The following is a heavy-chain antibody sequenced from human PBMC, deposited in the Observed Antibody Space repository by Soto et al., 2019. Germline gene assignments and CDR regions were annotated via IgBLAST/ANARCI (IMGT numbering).Heavy chain of an antibody. J-gene: IGHJ4*02. CDR3: AKDSGHD. CDR1: GFTFSSYA. Sequence: GGSLRLSCAASGFTFSSYAMSWVRQAPGKGLEWVSVITGGGGSTYYGDSVKGRFTISRDNSKNTLYLQMNSLRAEDMAVYYCAKDSGHDWGQGTLVTVSS. V-gene: IGHV3-23*01. CDR2: ITGGGGST. D-gene: IGHD5-12*01.